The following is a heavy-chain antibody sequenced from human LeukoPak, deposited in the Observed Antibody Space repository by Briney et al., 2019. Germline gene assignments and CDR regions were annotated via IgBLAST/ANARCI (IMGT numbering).Heavy chain of an antibody. V-gene: IGHV4-38-2*02. CDR1: GYSLSSGYY. Sequence: SETLSLTCTVSGYSLSSGYYWGWIRQPPGKGLEWIGSIYHSGSTYYNPSLKSRVTISVDTSKNQFSLKLSSVTAADTAVYYCARGRVVVTSVFDYWGQGTLVTVSS. CDR3: ARGRVVVTSVFDY. CDR2: IYHSGST. D-gene: IGHD2-21*02. J-gene: IGHJ4*02.